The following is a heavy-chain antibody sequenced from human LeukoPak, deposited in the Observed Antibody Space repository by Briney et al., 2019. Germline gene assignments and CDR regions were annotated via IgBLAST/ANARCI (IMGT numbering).Heavy chain of an antibody. CDR2: ISWSSGTI. CDR3: AKDLVQSSGAFDI. CDR1: GFTFDDYA. Sequence: QPGRSLRLSCAASGFTFDDYAMHWVRQAPGKGLEGVSGISWSSGTIGYADSVKGRFTISRDNAKNSLYLQMNSLRAEDTALYYCAKDLVQSSGAFDIWGQGTMVTVSS. J-gene: IGHJ3*02. V-gene: IGHV3-9*01. D-gene: IGHD3-10*01.